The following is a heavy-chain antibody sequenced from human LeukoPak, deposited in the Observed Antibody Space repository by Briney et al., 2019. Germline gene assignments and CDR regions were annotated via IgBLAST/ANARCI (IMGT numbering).Heavy chain of an antibody. CDR3: VREYPGGSFDY. J-gene: IGHJ4*02. V-gene: IGHV1-46*01. Sequence: ASVKVSCKASGGTFSNYAINWVRQAPGQGLEWMGIIKPSGVGTGYAQKFQGRVTMTSDTSTSTVYMDLSSLRSEDTAVYYCVREYPGGSFDYWGQGTLVTVSS. D-gene: IGHD5-12*01. CDR2: IKPSGVGT. CDR1: GGTFSNYA.